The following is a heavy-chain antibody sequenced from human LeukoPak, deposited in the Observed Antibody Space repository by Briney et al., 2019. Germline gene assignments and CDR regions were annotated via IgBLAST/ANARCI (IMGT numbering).Heavy chain of an antibody. Sequence: GGSLRLSCAASGFTFSDYYMSWLRQAPGKGLEWVSYISSSGSTIYYADSVKGRFTISRDNAKNSLYLQMNSLRAEDTAVYYCARVGMYSSSWYYYYYMDVWGKGTTVTVSS. CDR2: ISSSGSTI. CDR3: ARVGMYSSSWYYYYYMDV. V-gene: IGHV3-11*04. CDR1: GFTFSDYY. J-gene: IGHJ6*03. D-gene: IGHD6-13*01.